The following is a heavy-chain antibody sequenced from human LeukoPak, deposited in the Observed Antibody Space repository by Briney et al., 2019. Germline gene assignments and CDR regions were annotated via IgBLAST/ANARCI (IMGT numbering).Heavy chain of an antibody. J-gene: IGHJ4*02. CDR1: GGSISSYY. CDR2: IYYSGST. CDR3: ARDLGGIYFDY. Sequence: PSETLSLTCTVSGGSISSYYWSWIRQPPEKGLEWIGYIYYSGSTNYNPSLRSRVTISVDTSKNQLSLKLSSVTAADTAVYYCARDLGGIYFDYWGQGTLVTVSS. V-gene: IGHV4-59*01. D-gene: IGHD1-26*01.